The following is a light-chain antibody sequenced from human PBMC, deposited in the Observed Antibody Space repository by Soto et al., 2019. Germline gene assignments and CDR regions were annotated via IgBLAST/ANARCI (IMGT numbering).Light chain of an antibody. Sequence: QSALTQPPSASGSPGQSVTVSCTGTSSDVGGYNYVYWYQQHPGKAPKLMIYEVSKRPSGVPDRFSGSKSGNTASLTVSGLQAEDEADYYCSSYAGSNRVFGGGTKLTVL. CDR2: EVS. CDR3: SSYAGSNRV. CDR1: SSDVGGYNY. J-gene: IGLJ2*01. V-gene: IGLV2-8*01.